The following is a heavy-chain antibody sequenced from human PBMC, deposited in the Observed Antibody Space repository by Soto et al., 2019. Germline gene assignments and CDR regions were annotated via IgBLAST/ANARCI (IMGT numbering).Heavy chain of an antibody. CDR2: IYWDDDK. J-gene: IGHJ6*02. D-gene: IGHD2-2*01. Sequence: QITLKESGPTLVKPTQTLTLTCTFSGFSLSTSGVGVGWIRQPPGRALEWLALIYWDDDKRYSPSLQRRLTVTKDTSKDQVILTMTNMDPVDTATYYCAHRYCSTTSCHPYYYDVMDVWGQGTTVTVSS. CDR1: GFSLSTSGVG. CDR3: AHRYCSTTSCHPYYYDVMDV. V-gene: IGHV2-5*02.